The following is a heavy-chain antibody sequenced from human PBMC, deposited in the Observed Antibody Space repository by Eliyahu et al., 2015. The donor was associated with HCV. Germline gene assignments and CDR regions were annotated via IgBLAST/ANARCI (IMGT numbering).Heavy chain of an antibody. V-gene: IGHV3-33*01. CDR1: GFTFSSYG. D-gene: IGHD1-26*01. J-gene: IGHJ4*02. Sequence: QVQLVESGGGVVQPGRSLRLSCAASGFTFSSYGMHWVRQAPGKGLEWVAVIWYDGSNKYYADSVKGRFTISRDNSKNTLYLQMNSLRAEDTAVYYCARDRQGGSWEPPAHWGQGTLVTVSS. CDR2: IWYDGSNK. CDR3: ARDRQGGSWEPPAH.